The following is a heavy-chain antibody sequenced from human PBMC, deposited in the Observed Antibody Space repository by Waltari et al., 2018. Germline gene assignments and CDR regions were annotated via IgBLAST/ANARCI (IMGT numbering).Heavy chain of an antibody. CDR3: ARAPDQQYYYDSSGTANEDYYYYYMDV. J-gene: IGHJ6*03. Sequence: QVQLVQSGAEVKKPGPSVKVSCQASGATFSSYAISWVRQAPGQGLDWMGAIIPIFGTANHAEKCQGRVTITADKSTSTAYRELSSLRTEDTAVYYCARAPDQQYYYDSSGTANEDYYYYYMDVWGKGTTVTVSS. V-gene: IGHV1-69*14. CDR2: IIPIFGTA. CDR1: GATFSSYA. D-gene: IGHD3-22*01.